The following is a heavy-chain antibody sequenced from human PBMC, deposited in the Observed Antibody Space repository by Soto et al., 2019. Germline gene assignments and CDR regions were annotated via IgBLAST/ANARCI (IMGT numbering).Heavy chain of an antibody. Sequence: GGSLRLSCAASGFTFDDYAMHWVRQAPGKGLEWVSGISWNSGSIGYADSVKGRFTISRDNAKNSLYLQMNSLRAEDTALYYCAKADCSGGSCYRGPFDYWGQGTLVTVSS. D-gene: IGHD2-15*01. CDR2: ISWNSGSI. V-gene: IGHV3-9*01. CDR3: AKADCSGGSCYRGPFDY. J-gene: IGHJ4*02. CDR1: GFTFDDYA.